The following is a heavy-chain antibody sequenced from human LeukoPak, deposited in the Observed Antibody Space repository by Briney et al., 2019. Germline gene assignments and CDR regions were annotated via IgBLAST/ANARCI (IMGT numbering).Heavy chain of an antibody. V-gene: IGHV5-51*01. Sequence: GESLKISCKGSGYSFTSYWIGWVRQMPGKGLEWMGIIYPGDSDTKYSPSFQGQVTISADRSISTAYLQWSSLKASDTAMYYCARPRYSSSWYYFDYWGQGTLVTVSS. CDR3: ARPRYSSSWYYFDY. D-gene: IGHD6-13*01. J-gene: IGHJ4*02. CDR1: GYSFTSYW. CDR2: IYPGDSDT.